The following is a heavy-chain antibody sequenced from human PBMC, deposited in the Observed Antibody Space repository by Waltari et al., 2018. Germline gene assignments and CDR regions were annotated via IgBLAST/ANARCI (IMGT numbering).Heavy chain of an antibody. D-gene: IGHD3-10*01. CDR3: ARGVTMVQGVTHSGVYFDY. Sequence: QVQLQQWGAGLLKPSETLSLTCAVYGGSFSGYSWSWIRQPPGTGLEWIGEINHSGSTNYNPSLKSRVTISVDTSKNQFSLKLSSVTAADTAVYYCARGVTMVQGVTHSGVYFDYWGQGTLVTVSS. CDR1: GGSFSGYS. J-gene: IGHJ4*02. V-gene: IGHV4-34*01. CDR2: INHSGST.